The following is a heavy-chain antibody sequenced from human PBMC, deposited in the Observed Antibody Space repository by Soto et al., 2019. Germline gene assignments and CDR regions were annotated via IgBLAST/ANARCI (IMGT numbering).Heavy chain of an antibody. D-gene: IGHD2-8*01. CDR2: IIPIFGTA. J-gene: IGHJ6*02. V-gene: IGHV1-69*12. CDR3: ASNGESYYYYGMDV. CDR1: GGTFSSSA. Sequence: QVQLVQSGAEVKKPGSSVKVSCKASGGTFSSSAISWVRQAPGQGLEWMGGIIPIFGTAEYAQKFQGRVTXTADESTSTDFMEVSSLRSEDTAVYYCASNGESYYYYGMDVWGQGTTVTVSS.